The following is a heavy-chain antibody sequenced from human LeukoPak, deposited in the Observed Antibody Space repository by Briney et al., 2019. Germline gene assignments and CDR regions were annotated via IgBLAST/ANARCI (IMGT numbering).Heavy chain of an antibody. D-gene: IGHD1-7*01. V-gene: IGHV3-74*01. Sequence: GWSLRLSCAASGFTFSSYWMHWVRQAPGKGLVWVSRINSDGAATNYADSVKGRFTISRDNARNTLYLQMNSLGADDTAVYYCARASGTYPFDYWGQGTLVTVSS. CDR2: INSDGAAT. CDR1: GFTFSSYW. CDR3: ARASGTYPFDY. J-gene: IGHJ4*02.